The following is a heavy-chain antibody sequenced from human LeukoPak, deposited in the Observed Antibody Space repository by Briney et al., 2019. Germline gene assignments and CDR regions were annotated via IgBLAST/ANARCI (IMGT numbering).Heavy chain of an antibody. Sequence: SETLSLTCTVSGYSISSGYYWGWIRQPPGKGLEWIGSIYHSGGTYYKPSLKSRVTISVDTSKNQFSLKLTSATAADTAVYYCARDPSEGADYWGQGTLVTASS. D-gene: IGHD3-16*01. CDR3: ARDPSEGADY. CDR2: IYHSGGT. J-gene: IGHJ4*02. CDR1: GYSISSGYY. V-gene: IGHV4-38-2*02.